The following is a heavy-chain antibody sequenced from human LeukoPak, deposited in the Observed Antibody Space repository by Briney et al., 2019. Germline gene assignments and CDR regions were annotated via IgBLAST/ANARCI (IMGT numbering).Heavy chain of an antibody. D-gene: IGHD4-17*01. CDR1: GGTFSSYA. J-gene: IGHJ6*03. CDR3: ASSPPDYGDYVGYMDV. V-gene: IGHV1-69*13. CDR2: IIPIFGTA. Sequence: GASVKVSCKASGGTFSSYAISWVRQAPGQGLEWMGGIIPIFGTANYAQKFQGRVTITADESTGTAYMELSSLRSEDTAVYYCASSPPDYGDYVGYMDVWGKGTTVTVSS.